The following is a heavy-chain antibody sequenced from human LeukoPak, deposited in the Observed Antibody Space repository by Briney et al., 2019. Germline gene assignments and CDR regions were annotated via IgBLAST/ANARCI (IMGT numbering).Heavy chain of an antibody. Sequence: GGSLRLSCAASGFTFSSYAMHWVRQAPGKGLEWVAVISYDGSNKYYADSVKGRFTISRDNSKNSLFLQMNSLRAEDTAVYYCAREYSSSSGRAFDIWGQGTMVTVSS. CDR3: AREYSSSSGRAFDI. D-gene: IGHD6-6*01. V-gene: IGHV3-30-3*01. J-gene: IGHJ3*02. CDR2: ISYDGSNK. CDR1: GFTFSSYA.